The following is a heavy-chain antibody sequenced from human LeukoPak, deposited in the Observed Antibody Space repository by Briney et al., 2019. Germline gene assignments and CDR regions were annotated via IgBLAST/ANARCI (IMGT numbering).Heavy chain of an antibody. CDR3: AKSGGVRFDP. CDR2: ISGRDGST. V-gene: IGHV3-23*01. J-gene: IGHJ5*02. D-gene: IGHD3-16*01. CDR1: GFTFSSSA. Sequence: GGSLRLSCAASGFTFSSSAMSWVRQTPGKRLEWVSAISGRDGSTYYADSVKGRFSISRDNSKNTLYLQMNSLRAEDTAIYYCAKSGGVRFDPWGQGTLVTVSS.